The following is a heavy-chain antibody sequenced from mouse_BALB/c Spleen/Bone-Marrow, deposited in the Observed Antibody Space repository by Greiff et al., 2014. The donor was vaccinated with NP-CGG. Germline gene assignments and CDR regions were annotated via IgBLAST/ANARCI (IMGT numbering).Heavy chain of an antibody. CDR1: GYTFTSYW. J-gene: IGHJ2*01. CDR3: TREGLLRLRYFDY. V-gene: IGHV1-5*01. D-gene: IGHD1-2*01. CDR2: IYPGNSDT. Sequence: LVESGTVLARPGASVKMSCKASGYTFTSYWMHWVKQRPGQGLEWIGAIYPGNSDTSYNQKFKGKAKLTAVTSTSTAYMELSSLTNEDSAVYYCTREGLLRLRYFDYWGQGTTLTVSS.